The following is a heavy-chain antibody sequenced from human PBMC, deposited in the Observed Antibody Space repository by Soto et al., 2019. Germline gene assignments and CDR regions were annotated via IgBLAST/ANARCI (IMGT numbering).Heavy chain of an antibody. CDR3: AKDAARIDGWYYFDH. CDR1: GFSFRTYA. CDR2: MSNSGDLK. D-gene: IGHD6-19*01. Sequence: PGGSLRLSCAASGFSFRTYAMGWVRQAPGKGLEWVSVMSNSGDLKYYADSVKGRFTISRDNSENMLYLQMSSLRAEDAAVYYCAKDAARIDGWYYFDHWVQGTLVTGSS. J-gene: IGHJ4*02. V-gene: IGHV3-23*01.